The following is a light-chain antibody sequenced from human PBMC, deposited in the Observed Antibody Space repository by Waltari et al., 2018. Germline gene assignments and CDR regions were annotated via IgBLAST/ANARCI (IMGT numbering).Light chain of an antibody. Sequence: DIVMTQTALSVAVTRGQPADISFKSSQSLLHSDGKTYLSWNLEKPGQPPQLLIYEVSTRFSGVPDRFSGSGSGTDFTLKISRVEAEDVGVYHCMQSIQLPRTFGQGTKLEI. V-gene: IGKV2D-29*01. CDR1: QSLLHSDGKTY. J-gene: IGKJ2*01. CDR3: MQSIQLPRT. CDR2: EVS.